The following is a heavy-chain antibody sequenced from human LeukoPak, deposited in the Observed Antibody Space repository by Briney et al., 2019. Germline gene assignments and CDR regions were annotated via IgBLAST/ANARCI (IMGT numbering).Heavy chain of an antibody. CDR2: IYYSGST. J-gene: IGHJ4*02. Sequence: SQTLSLTCTVSGGSISSGGYYWSWIRQHPGKGLEWIGYIYYSGSTYYNPSLKSRVTISVDTSKNQFSLKLSSVTAADTAVYYCARDLVAQGYFDYWGQGTLVTVSS. V-gene: IGHV4-31*03. CDR3: ARDLVAQGYFDY. CDR1: GGSISSGGYY. D-gene: IGHD2-15*01.